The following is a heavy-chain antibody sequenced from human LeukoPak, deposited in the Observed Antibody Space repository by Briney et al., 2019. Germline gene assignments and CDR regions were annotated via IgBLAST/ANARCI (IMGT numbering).Heavy chain of an antibody. D-gene: IGHD5-24*01. CDR3: ARERDGYNHGFFDY. CDR1: GGTFSSYA. J-gene: IGHJ4*02. V-gene: IGHV1-69*13. CDR2: IIPIFGTA. Sequence: SVKVSCKASGGTFSSYAISWVRQAPGQGLEWMGGIIPIFGTANYAQKFQGRVTITADESTSTAYMELSSQRSEDTAVYYCARERDGYNHGFFDYWGQGTLVTVSS.